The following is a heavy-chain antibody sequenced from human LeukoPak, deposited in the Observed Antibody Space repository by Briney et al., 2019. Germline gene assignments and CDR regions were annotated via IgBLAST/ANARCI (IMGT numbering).Heavy chain of an antibody. D-gene: IGHD3-10*01. V-gene: IGHV3-23*01. CDR3: AKRRSYRELLYYCDY. J-gene: IGHJ4*02. Sequence: PGGSLRLSCAASGFIFNSFAVIWVRQAPDKGLEWVSTISGSGGGTYYADSVKGRFTIARDDSNITQYLQMNSLSVEKNILYDYAKRRSYRELLYYCDYWGQGTLVTVSS. CDR1: GFIFNSFA. CDR2: ISGSGGGT.